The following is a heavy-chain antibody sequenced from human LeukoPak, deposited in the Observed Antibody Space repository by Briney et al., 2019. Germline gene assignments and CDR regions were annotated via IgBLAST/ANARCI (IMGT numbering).Heavy chain of an antibody. V-gene: IGHV1-2*04. D-gene: IGHD3-10*01. CDR3: ARDVYYGSGSYYWDY. CDR1: GYTFTGYY. CDR2: INPNSGGT. Sequence: GASVKVSCKASGYTFTGYYMHWVRQAPGQGLEWMGWINPNSGGTNYAQKFQGWVTMTRDTSISTAYMELSRLRSDDMAVYYCARDVYYGSGSYYWDYWGQGTLVTVSS. J-gene: IGHJ4*02.